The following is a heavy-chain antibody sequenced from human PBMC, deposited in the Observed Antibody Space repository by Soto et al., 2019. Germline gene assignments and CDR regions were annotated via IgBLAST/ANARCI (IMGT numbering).Heavy chain of an antibody. CDR2: IYYSGNS. D-gene: IGHD2-2*02. CDR3: ARGEHCSSTSCYTGEYNWFAH. J-gene: IGHJ5*02. V-gene: IGHV4-59*01. CDR1: GGSISSYY. Sequence: QVQLQESGPGLVKPSETLSVTCTVPGGSISSYYWSWLRPPPGKGLEWLGYIYYSGNSNNSPSLKCRVTLSVDTSKNQCSLKLSAVTAADTAVYYCARGEHCSSTSCYTGEYNWFAHWGQGTLITVAT.